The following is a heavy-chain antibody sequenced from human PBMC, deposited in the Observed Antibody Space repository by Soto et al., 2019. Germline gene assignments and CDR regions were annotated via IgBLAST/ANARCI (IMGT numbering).Heavy chain of an antibody. CDR3: ATDIASTSFY. V-gene: IGHV1-2*02. Sequence: ASVKVSCKASGYTSSGYYIHWVRQAPGQGLEWMGWLNPKSGGTNFAQKFQGRVILTSDTSISTAYMAVSRLRSDDTAFYYCATDIASTSFYWGQGTLVTVSS. CDR2: LNPKSGGT. CDR1: GYTSSGYY. D-gene: IGHD2-2*01. J-gene: IGHJ4*02.